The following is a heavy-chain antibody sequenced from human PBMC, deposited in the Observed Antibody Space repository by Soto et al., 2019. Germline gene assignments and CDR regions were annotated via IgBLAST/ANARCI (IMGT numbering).Heavy chain of an antibody. V-gene: IGHV4-39*01. Sequence: QLQLQESGPGLVKPSETLSLTCTVSGGSISSTNNYWGWIRQPPGKGLESIGSVFYSGSTYYNPSLRRRVTISLDTSKNQFSLKLSSVTAADTAVYYCARRRYGGWFDPWGQGTLVTVSS. CDR3: ARRRYGGWFDP. CDR1: GGSISSTNNY. CDR2: VFYSGST. D-gene: IGHD3-16*01. J-gene: IGHJ5*02.